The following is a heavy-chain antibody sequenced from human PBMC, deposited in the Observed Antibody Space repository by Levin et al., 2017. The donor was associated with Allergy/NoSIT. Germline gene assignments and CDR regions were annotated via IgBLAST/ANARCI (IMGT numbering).Heavy chain of an antibody. V-gene: IGHV3-30*03. CDR2: ISYDGSNK. J-gene: IGHJ3*02. Sequence: QRGESLKISCAASGFTFSSYGMHWVRQAPGKGLEWVAVISYDGSNKYYADSVKGRFTISRDNSKNTLYLQMNSLRAEDTAVYYCATSGSSGSTKNDAFDIWGQGTMVTVSS. D-gene: IGHD3-22*01. CDR1: GFTFSSYG. CDR3: ATSGSSGSTKNDAFDI.